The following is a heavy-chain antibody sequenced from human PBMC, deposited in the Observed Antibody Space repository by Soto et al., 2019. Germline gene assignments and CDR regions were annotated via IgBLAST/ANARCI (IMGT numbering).Heavy chain of an antibody. Sequence: ASVRVSCKASGDTFTGYYIHWVRQAPGQGLEWMAWINPHSGGTNSAQKFQGRVTMTRDTSISTAYMELRSLRSEDKAVYYCAKGDGYKENHHIWGQGTIVTVSS. CDR3: AKGDGYKENHHI. D-gene: IGHD5-12*01. J-gene: IGHJ3*02. CDR1: GDTFTGYY. CDR2: INPHSGGT. V-gene: IGHV1-2*02.